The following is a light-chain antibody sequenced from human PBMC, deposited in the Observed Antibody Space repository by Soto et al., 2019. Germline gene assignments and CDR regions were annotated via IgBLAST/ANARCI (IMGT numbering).Light chain of an antibody. V-gene: IGKV3-15*01. CDR3: QQYGSSPDT. CDR1: QAINNN. Sequence: VFTQSPATLSVSPGEGATLSCRASQAINNNVAWYQLKDGQVPRLLIYGASTRAADVPARFSGGGSGTEFTLTISRLEPEDFAVYYCQQYGSSPDTFGQGTRLEIK. J-gene: IGKJ5*01. CDR2: GAS.